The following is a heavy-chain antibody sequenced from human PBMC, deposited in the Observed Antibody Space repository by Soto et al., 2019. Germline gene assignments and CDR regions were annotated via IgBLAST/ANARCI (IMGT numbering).Heavy chain of an antibody. J-gene: IGHJ1*01. D-gene: IGHD4-4*01. V-gene: IGHV1-69*12. Sequence: QVQLVQSGAEVKKPGSSVKVSCKASGGTFSTYPISWVRQAPGQGLEWMGGINPIFGTANYAPKLQGRVTRTADDSTTTAYMQLSSLRSDDTAVYYCARLRASNYEAYQHWGQGTLVTVSS. CDR2: INPIFGTA. CDR1: GGTFSTYP. CDR3: ARLRASNYEAYQH.